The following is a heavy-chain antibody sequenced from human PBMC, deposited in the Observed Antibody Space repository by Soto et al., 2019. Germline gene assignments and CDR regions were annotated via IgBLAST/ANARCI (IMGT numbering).Heavy chain of an antibody. CDR3: ARRYGGTPDS. Sequence: SETLSLTCTVSGGSISRYYWSWIRQPPGKGLEWIGYIYYSGSTYYNPSLKSRVTISVDTSKNQFSLKLSSVTAADTAVYYCARRYGGTPDSWGQGSQVTVSS. V-gene: IGHV4-59*08. D-gene: IGHD4-17*01. CDR1: GGSISRYY. CDR2: IYYSGST. J-gene: IGHJ4*02.